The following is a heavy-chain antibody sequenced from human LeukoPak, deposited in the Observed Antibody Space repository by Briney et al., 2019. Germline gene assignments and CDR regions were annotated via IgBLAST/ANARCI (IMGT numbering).Heavy chain of an antibody. Sequence: PGGSLRLSCAASGFTFSSYWMNWVRQAPGKGLVWVSRIASDGSSTTYADSVKGRFSISRDNAKNTLYLQMNSLRVEDTAVYYCANLAAAGTSIGVDAFDIWGQGTMVTVSS. CDR3: ANLAAAGTSIGVDAFDI. J-gene: IGHJ3*02. CDR1: GFTFSSYW. CDR2: IASDGSST. D-gene: IGHD6-13*01. V-gene: IGHV3-74*01.